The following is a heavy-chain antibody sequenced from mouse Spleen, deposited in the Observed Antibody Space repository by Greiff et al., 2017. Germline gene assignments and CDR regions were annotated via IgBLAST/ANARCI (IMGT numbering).Heavy chain of an antibody. CDR3: ARGGPLRLHYAMDY. CDR2: IRNKANGYTT. D-gene: IGHD1-2*01. CDR1: GFTFTDYY. V-gene: IGHV7-3*02. J-gene: IGHJ4*01. Sequence: EVKLEESGGGLVQPGGSLRLSCATSGFTFTDYYMSWVRQPPGKALEWLGFIRNKANGYTTEYSASVKGRFTISRDNSQSILYLQMNTLRAEDSATYYCARGGPLRLHYAMDYWGQGTSVTVSS.